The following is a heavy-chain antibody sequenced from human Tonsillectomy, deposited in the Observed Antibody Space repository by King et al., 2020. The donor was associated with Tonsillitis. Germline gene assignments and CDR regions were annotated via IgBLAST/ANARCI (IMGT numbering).Heavy chain of an antibody. CDR3: ARGSGNSAFDI. V-gene: IGHV4-61*02. J-gene: IGHJ3*02. D-gene: IGHD1-26*01. CDR1: GGSITSGTYY. CDR2: IYNSGHT. Sequence: VQLQESGPGLVKPSQTLSLTCTVSGGSITSGTYYWRWIRQPAGEGLEWIGRIYNSGHTTYNPSLTDRVTLSIDTSQNQFSLKLPSVTAADTAVYYCARGSGNSAFDIWGQGTMVTVSS.